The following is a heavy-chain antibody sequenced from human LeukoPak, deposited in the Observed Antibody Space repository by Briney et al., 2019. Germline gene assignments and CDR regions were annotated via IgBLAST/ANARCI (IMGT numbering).Heavy chain of an antibody. D-gene: IGHD6-13*01. CDR3: AREGYSSSWYLKYFDY. CDR1: GFPFSSYW. CDR2: IKQDGSEK. J-gene: IGHJ4*02. Sequence: GGSLRLSCAASGFPFSSYWMSWVRQAPGKGLDWVANIKQDGSEKYYVDSVKGRFTISRDDAKNSLYLQMNSLRAEDTAVYYCAREGYSSSWYLKYFDYWGQGTLVTVSS. V-gene: IGHV3-7*01.